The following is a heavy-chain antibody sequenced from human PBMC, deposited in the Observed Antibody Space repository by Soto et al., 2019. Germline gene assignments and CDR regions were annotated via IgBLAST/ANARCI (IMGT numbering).Heavy chain of an antibody. Sequence: SETLSLTCAVYGGSFSGYYWSWIRQPPGKGLEWIGEINHSGSTNYNPSLKSRVTISVDTSKNQFSLKLSSVTAADTAVYYCARGSSRSLWQDGGDPWGQGTLVTVSS. CDR3: ARGSSRSLWQDGGDP. J-gene: IGHJ5*02. D-gene: IGHD2-2*01. V-gene: IGHV4-34*01. CDR1: GGSFSGYY. CDR2: INHSGST.